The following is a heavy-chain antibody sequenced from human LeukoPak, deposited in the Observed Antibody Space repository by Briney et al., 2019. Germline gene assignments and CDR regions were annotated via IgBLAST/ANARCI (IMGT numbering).Heavy chain of an antibody. CDR1: GGSFSGYY. J-gene: IGHJ3*02. Sequence: KPSETLSLTCAVYGGSFSGYYWSWIRQPPGRGLEWIGEINHSGSTSYNPSLKSRVTISVDTSRNQFSLKQNSVTAADTAVYYCARVSGNSAAGDAFDIWGQGTTVTVSS. D-gene: IGHD4-23*01. CDR2: INHSGST. CDR3: ARVSGNSAAGDAFDI. V-gene: IGHV4-34*01.